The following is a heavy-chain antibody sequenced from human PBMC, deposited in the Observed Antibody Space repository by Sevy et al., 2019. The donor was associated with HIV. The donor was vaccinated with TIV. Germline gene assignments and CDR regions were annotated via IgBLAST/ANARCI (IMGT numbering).Heavy chain of an antibody. J-gene: IGHJ4*02. CDR3: TRALATVVTPEYYFDY. V-gene: IGHV3-49*03. D-gene: IGHD4-17*01. Sequence: GGSLRLSCTSSGFTFGDYAMSWFREAPGKGLEWVAFIRRNSYEPYGGTTQYAASVKGRLTISRDDSKSIAYLQMNSLKTEDTGVYYCTRALATVVTPEYYFDYWGQGTLVTVSS. CDR2: IRRNSYEPYGGTT. CDR1: GFTFGDYA.